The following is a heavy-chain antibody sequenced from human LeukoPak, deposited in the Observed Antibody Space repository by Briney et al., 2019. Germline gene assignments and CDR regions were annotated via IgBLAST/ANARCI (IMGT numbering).Heavy chain of an antibody. D-gene: IGHD1-1*01. CDR1: GFTFSSYG. CDR3: ARGPYGTSRPTWIDY. Sequence: GRSLRLSCAASGFTFSSYGMHWVRQAPGKGLEWVAVISYDGSNKYYADSVKGRFTISRDNSKNTLYLQMNSLRDEDAAVYYCARGPYGTSRPTWIDYWGQGTLVTVSS. CDR2: ISYDGSNK. J-gene: IGHJ4*02. V-gene: IGHV3-30*03.